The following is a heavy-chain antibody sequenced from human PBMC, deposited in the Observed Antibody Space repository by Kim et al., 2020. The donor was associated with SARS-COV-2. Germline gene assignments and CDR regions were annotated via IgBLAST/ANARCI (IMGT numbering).Heavy chain of an antibody. Sequence: GGSLRLFCAASGFTFSSYDMHWVRQATGKGLEWVSAIGTGGDTYYPGAVKGRFTISRENAKNSLYLQMNSLRAGDTAVYYCARVRYYYDSSGDRYFDLWGRGPLVTVSS. CDR3: ARVRYYYDSSGDRYFDL. CDR2: IGTGGDT. D-gene: IGHD3-22*01. V-gene: IGHV3-13*01. CDR1: GFTFSSYD. J-gene: IGHJ2*01.